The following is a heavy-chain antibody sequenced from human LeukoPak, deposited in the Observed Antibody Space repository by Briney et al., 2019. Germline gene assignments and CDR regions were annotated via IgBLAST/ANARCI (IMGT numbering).Heavy chain of an antibody. J-gene: IGHJ4*02. V-gene: IGHV3-48*01. CDR1: GFTFSTYS. D-gene: IGHD6-13*01. Sequence: GGSLRLSCAASGFTFSTYSMNWVRQAPGKGLEWVSYISDSSSTIYYADSVKGRFTISSDNAKNSLYLQMNSLRAEDTAVYYCAASSWGYWGQGTLVTVSS. CDR3: AASSWGY. CDR2: ISDSSSTI.